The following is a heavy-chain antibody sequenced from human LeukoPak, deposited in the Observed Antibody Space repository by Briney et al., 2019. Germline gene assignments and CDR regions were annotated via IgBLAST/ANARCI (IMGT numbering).Heavy chain of an antibody. CDR1: GGTFSSYA. V-gene: IGHV1-2*02. CDR2: INPNSGGT. D-gene: IGHD2-2*01. CDR3: ARVPLGYCSSTSCPNWFDP. J-gene: IGHJ5*02. Sequence: ASVKVSCKASGGTFSSYAISWVRQAPGQGLEWMGWINPNSGGTNYAQKFQGRVTMTRDTSISTAYMELSRLRSDDTAVYYCARVPLGYCSSTSCPNWFDPWGQGTLVTVSS.